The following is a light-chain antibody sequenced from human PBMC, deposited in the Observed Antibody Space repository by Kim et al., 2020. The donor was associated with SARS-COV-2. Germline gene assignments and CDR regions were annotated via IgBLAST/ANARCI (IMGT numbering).Light chain of an antibody. Sequence: EIVLTQSPGTLSLSPGERATLSCRASQSVSSSYLAWYQQKPGQAPRLLIYGASNRATGIPDRFSGSGSGTDFTLTISRLEPEDFAVYYCHHYGSSPLTFGQGTKVDIK. V-gene: IGKV3-20*01. J-gene: IGKJ1*01. CDR2: GAS. CDR3: HHYGSSPLT. CDR1: QSVSSSY.